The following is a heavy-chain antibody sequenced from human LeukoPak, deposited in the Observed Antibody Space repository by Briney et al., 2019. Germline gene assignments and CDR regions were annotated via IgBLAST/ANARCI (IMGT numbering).Heavy chain of an antibody. Sequence: GSLRLSCAASGFTFSSYGMHWVRQAPGKGLEWVAVISYDGSNKYYADSVKGRFTISRDNSKNTLYLQMNSLRAEDTAVYYCAKDLRRYCSSTSCSSPDFWGQGTLVTVSS. CDR2: ISYDGSNK. CDR1: GFTFSSYG. J-gene: IGHJ4*02. V-gene: IGHV3-30*18. D-gene: IGHD2-2*01. CDR3: AKDLRRYCSSTSCSSPDF.